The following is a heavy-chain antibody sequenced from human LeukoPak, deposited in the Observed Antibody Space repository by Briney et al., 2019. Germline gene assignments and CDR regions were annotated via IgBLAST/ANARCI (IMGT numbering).Heavy chain of an antibody. CDR1: GYRFSDYW. V-gene: IGHV5-51*01. D-gene: IGHD3-22*01. J-gene: IGHJ3*02. Sequence: GESLKISCKGSGYRFSDYWIAWVRQMPEKGLEWMGLIYPGDSDTKYNPSFQGQVTISADKSIGTAYLLWSSLRASDTAMYYCATQPNYFDTRGYLSHAFDIWGQETMVTVS. CDR2: IYPGDSDT. CDR3: ATQPNYFDTRGYLSHAFDI.